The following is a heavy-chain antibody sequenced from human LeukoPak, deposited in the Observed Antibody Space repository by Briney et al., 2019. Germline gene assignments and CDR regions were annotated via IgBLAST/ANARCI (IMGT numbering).Heavy chain of an antibody. V-gene: IGHV1-2*02. CDR3: ATQQLVRDGMDV. CDR1: GYNFTGNY. Sequence: ASVKVSCKASGYNFTGNYLHWVRQAPGQGLEWMGWISPKNGDAKFAQKFQGRVTATRDTAASTAYMELTSLRSDDTAVYYCATQQLVRDGMDVWGQGTTVTVSS. CDR2: ISPKNGDA. D-gene: IGHD6-13*01. J-gene: IGHJ6*02.